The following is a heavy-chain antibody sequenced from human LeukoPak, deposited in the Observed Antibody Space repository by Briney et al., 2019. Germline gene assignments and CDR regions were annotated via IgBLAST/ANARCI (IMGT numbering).Heavy chain of an antibody. D-gene: IGHD1-26*01. Sequence: GASVKVSCKASGGTLSRYGISWVRQAPGQGLEWMGGIIPIFGAPNYAQKFQGRVTITADESTSTAYMELSSLRSEDTAVYYCARVAYSGRSLYYFDYWGQGTLVTVSS. V-gene: IGHV1-69*13. CDR3: ARVAYSGRSLYYFDY. J-gene: IGHJ4*02. CDR1: GGTLSRYG. CDR2: IIPIFGAP.